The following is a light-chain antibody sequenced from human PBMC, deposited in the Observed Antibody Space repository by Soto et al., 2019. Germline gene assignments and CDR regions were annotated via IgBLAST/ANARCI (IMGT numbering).Light chain of an antibody. J-gene: IGKJ1*01. CDR3: QQANSYPWT. CDR1: QGVSDW. Sequence: DIQMTQSPSSVSSSVGYSVTIAGLASQGVSDWVAWYQQKPGEAPKLLIYGSSSLLSGVPSRFSGTRSGTDFTLTISSLQPEDFATYYCQQANSYPWTFGQGTKVDIK. CDR2: GSS. V-gene: IGKV1-12*01.